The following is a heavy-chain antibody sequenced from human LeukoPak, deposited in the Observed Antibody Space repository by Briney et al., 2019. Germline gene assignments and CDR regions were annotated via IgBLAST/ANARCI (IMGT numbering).Heavy chain of an antibody. D-gene: IGHD6-13*01. V-gene: IGHV3-9*01. Sequence: PGGSLRLSCAASGFTFDDYAMHWVRQAPGKGLEWVSGISWNSGSIGYADSVKGRLTISRDNAKNSLYLQMNSLRAEDTALCYCAKGGSAVGRYYMDVWGKGTTVTVSS. CDR1: GFTFDDYA. J-gene: IGHJ6*03. CDR3: AKGGSAVGRYYMDV. CDR2: ISWNSGSI.